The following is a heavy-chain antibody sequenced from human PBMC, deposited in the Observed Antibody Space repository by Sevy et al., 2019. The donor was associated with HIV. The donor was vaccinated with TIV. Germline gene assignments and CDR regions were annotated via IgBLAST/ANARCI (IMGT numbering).Heavy chain of an antibody. J-gene: IGHJ4*02. CDR1: GFIFSNYP. V-gene: IGHV3-23*01. D-gene: IGHD3-10*01. CDR2: ISAGGTTT. Sequence: GGSLRLSCAASGFIFSNYPMSWVRHSPGKGLEWVSDISAGGTTTYYADSVEGRFTISRDNSKNTVSLQMNSLGAEDTAVYYCAKDRVSGTYYTGDFDYWGQGTLVTVSS. CDR3: AKDRVSGTYYTGDFDY.